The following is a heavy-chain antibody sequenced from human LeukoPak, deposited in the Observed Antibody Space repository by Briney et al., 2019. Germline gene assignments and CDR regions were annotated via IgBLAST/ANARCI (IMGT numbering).Heavy chain of an antibody. D-gene: IGHD4-17*01. CDR3: AKDGVFDGDYVPGLHDY. Sequence: GGSLRLSCAASGFTFSSYGMHWVRQAPGKGLEWVAVISYDGSNKYYADSVKGRFTISRDNSKNTLYLQMNSLRAEDTAVYYCAKDGVFDGDYVPGLHDYWGQGTLVTVSS. V-gene: IGHV3-30*18. CDR2: ISYDGSNK. J-gene: IGHJ4*02. CDR1: GFTFSSYG.